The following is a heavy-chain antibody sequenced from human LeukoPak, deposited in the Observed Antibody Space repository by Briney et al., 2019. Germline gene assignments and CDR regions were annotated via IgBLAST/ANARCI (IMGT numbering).Heavy chain of an antibody. CDR3: ARDRTYYYDSNL. Sequence: GGSLRLSCAVSGFTFTDYWMNWVRQAPGKGLEWVASIRQDGGEKSYVDSVKGRFTISRDNTKNSLYLQMNSLRAEDTAVYYCARDRTYYYDSNLWGQGTLVTVSS. D-gene: IGHD3-22*01. V-gene: IGHV3-7*01. CDR2: IRQDGGEK. J-gene: IGHJ5*02. CDR1: GFTFTDYW.